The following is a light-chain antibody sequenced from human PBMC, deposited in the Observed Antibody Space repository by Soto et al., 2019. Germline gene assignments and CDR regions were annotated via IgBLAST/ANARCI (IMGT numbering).Light chain of an antibody. J-gene: IGKJ1*01. CDR3: QQYGSSPWT. V-gene: IGKV3-20*01. CDR1: QSVSSSW. Sequence: IVLTQSPGTLSLSPGERATLSCRASQSVSSSWLAWYQQKPGQAPRLLIYGASSRATGIPDRVSGSGSGTDFTLTISRLEPEDFAVYYCQQYGSSPWTFGQGTKVDI. CDR2: GAS.